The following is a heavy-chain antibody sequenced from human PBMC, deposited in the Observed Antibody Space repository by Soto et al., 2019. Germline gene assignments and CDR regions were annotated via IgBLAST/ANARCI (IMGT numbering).Heavy chain of an antibody. CDR3: AILSPYTVMTPIWIDY. J-gene: IGHJ4*02. D-gene: IGHD4-17*01. V-gene: IGHV3-23*01. CDR1: GFTFSDYA. Sequence: GGSLRLSCAASGFTFSDYAMSWVRQTPGKGLEWVSAISGVGRDDSTYYADSVKGRFTISRDNSKRMLYLQMNSLRAEDTAVYYCAILSPYTVMTPIWIDYWGQGSLVTVSS. CDR2: ISGVGRDDST.